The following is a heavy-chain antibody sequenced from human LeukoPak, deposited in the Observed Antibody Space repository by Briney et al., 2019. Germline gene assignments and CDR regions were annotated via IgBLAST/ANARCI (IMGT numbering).Heavy chain of an antibody. CDR1: GFTFSRYW. CDR3: AREYSTGFDP. D-gene: IGHD2-15*01. V-gene: IGHV3-74*01. J-gene: IGHJ5*02. Sequence: GGSLRLSCAASGFTFSRYWMYWVRQGPGKGLVWVSRINSDGSSTSYADSVKGRFTISRDNVKNTLYLQMNSLRAEDTAVYYCAREYSTGFDPWGQGTLVTVSS. CDR2: INSDGSST.